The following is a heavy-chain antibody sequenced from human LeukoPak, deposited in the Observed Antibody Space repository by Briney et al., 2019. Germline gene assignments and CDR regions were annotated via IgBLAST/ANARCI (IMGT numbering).Heavy chain of an antibody. D-gene: IGHD6-19*01. CDR2: ISGSGGST. Sequence: PGGSLRLSCAASGFTFSSYSMNWVRQAPGKGLEWVSAISGSGGSTYYADSVKGRFTVSRDNSKNTLYLQMNSLRAEDTAVYYCAKGPPSIAVANTFDPWGQGTLVTVSS. CDR3: AKGPPSIAVANTFDP. J-gene: IGHJ5*02. CDR1: GFTFSSYS. V-gene: IGHV3-23*01.